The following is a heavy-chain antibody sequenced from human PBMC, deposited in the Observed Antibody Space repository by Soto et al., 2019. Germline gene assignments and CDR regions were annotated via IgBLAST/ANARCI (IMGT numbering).Heavy chain of an antibody. V-gene: IGHV5-51*01. Sequence: GESLKISCKGSGYSFTSYWIGWVRQMPGKGLECMGIIYPGDSDTRYSPSFQGQVTISADKSISTAYLQWSSLKASDTAMYYCARLTNRGKYHNGMDVWGKGTTVTVSS. CDR2: IYPGDSDT. CDR1: GYSFTSYW. D-gene: IGHD2-8*01. J-gene: IGHJ6*04. CDR3: ARLTNRGKYHNGMDV.